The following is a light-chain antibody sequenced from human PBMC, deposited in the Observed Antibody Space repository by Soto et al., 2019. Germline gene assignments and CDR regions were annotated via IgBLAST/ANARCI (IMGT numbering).Light chain of an antibody. V-gene: IGKV3-20*01. CDR3: QQYGSSLT. CDR2: GAS. J-gene: IGKJ4*01. CDR1: QSVGSS. Sequence: EIVMTQSPGTLSLSPGERATLSCRSSQSVGSSLSWYQQKPGQAPRLLFYGASSRATGIPDRFSGSGSGTDFTLTISRLEPEDFAVYYCQQYGSSLTFGGGTKVDIK.